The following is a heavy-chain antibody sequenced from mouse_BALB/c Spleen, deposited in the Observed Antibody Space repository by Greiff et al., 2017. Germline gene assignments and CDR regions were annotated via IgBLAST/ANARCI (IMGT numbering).Heavy chain of an antibody. J-gene: IGHJ2*01. V-gene: IGHV1-85*01. D-gene: IGHD2-14*01. CDR3: ARGGIY. CDR2: IFPGDGST. CDR1: GYTFTSYD. Sequence: VQLQQSGAELVKPGASVKLSCKASGYTFTSYDINWVRQRPEQGLEWIGWIFPGDGSTKYNEKFKSKATLTVDTSSSTAYMQLSSLASEDSALYYCARGGIYWGQGTTLTVSS.